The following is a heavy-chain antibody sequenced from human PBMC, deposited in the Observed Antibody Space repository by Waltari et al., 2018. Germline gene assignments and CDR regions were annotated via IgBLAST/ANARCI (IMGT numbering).Heavy chain of an antibody. CDR1: GGSISSYY. Sequence: QVQLQESGPGLVKPSETLSLTCTVSGGSISSYYWSWIRQPAGKGLEWIGRIYTSGSTNDNPSLKSRVTMSVDTSKNQFSLKLSSVTAADTAVYYCARHCSSTSCSSYAFDIWGQGTMVIVSS. CDR3: ARHCSSTSCSSYAFDI. CDR2: IYTSGST. J-gene: IGHJ3*02. V-gene: IGHV4-4*07. D-gene: IGHD2-2*01.